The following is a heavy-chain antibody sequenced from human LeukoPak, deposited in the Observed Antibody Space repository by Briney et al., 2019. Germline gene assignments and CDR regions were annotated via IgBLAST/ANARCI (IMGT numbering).Heavy chain of an antibody. J-gene: IGHJ6*03. CDR1: GGTFSSYA. Sequence: SVKVSCKASGGTFSSYAISWVRQAPGQGLEWMGGIIPIFGTANYAQKFQGRVTITTDESTSTAYMELSSLRSEDTAVYYCATEYCSSTSCVPNYYYYYMDVWGKGTTVTV. D-gene: IGHD2-2*01. V-gene: IGHV1-69*05. CDR3: ATEYCSSTSCVPNYYYYYMDV. CDR2: IIPIFGTA.